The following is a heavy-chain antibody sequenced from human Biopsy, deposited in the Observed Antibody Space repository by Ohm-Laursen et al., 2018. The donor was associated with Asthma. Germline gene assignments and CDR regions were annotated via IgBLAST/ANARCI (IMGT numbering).Heavy chain of an antibody. V-gene: IGHV3-9*01. D-gene: IGHD3-10*01. Sequence: SLRLSCAASGFTLDDYAMHWVRQAPGKGLEWVSGISWDAVTVAYADSVKGRFTMSRDNAKNYVYLQMTSLRAEDTALYFCAKDSGEFSLSSRAFDKWGQGTMVTVSS. J-gene: IGHJ3*02. CDR3: AKDSGEFSLSSRAFDK. CDR1: GFTLDDYA. CDR2: ISWDAVTV.